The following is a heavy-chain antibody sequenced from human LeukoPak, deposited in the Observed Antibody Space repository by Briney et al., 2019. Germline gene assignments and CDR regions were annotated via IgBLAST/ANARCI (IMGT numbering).Heavy chain of an antibody. D-gene: IGHD1-26*01. CDR1: GFTFSNYG. V-gene: IGHV3-30*18. Sequence: GRSLRLSCAASGFTFSNYGMHWVSQAPGKGLEWVAVISYDGSNKYYADTVKGRFTISRDNSKNTLYLQMNSPRAEDTAVYYCAKDREKWGNYYYYGMDVWGQGTTVTVSS. CDR2: ISYDGSNK. J-gene: IGHJ6*02. CDR3: AKDREKWGNYYYYGMDV.